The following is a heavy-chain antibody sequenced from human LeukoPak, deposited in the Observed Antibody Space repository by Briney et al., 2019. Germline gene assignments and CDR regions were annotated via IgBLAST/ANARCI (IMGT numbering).Heavy chain of an antibody. Sequence: NPSETLSLTCTVSGTSISSGAYSWSWVRQHPGKGLEWIAYIYYSGNTNYNPSLKSRVTISVDTSKNQFSLKLSSVTAADTAVYYCARDSRLNHFDYWGQGTLVTVSS. CDR2: IYYSGNT. CDR1: GTSISSGAYS. CDR3: ARDSRLNHFDY. J-gene: IGHJ4*02. V-gene: IGHV4-61*08. D-gene: IGHD2-2*01.